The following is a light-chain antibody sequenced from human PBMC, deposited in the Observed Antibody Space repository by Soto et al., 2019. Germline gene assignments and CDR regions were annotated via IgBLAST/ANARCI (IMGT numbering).Light chain of an antibody. J-gene: IGLJ3*02. CDR1: NSDVGGYNY. CDR2: EVT. V-gene: IGLV2-14*01. CDR3: SSYTSTTTVV. Sequence: QSVLTQPASVSGSPGQSITISCTGTNSDVGGYNYVSWYQQHPGKAPKLMIYEVTSRPSGVSNRFSGSKSGNTASLTISGLQAEDEADYYCSSYTSTTTVVFGGGTKVTLL.